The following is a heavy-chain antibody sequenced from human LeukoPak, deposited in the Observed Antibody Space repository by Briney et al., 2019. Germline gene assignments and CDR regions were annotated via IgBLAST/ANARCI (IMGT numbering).Heavy chain of an antibody. Sequence: GGSLRLSCAASGFTFSSYSMNWVRQAPGKGLEWVSSISSSSSYIYYADSVKGRFTISRDNAKNSLYLQMNSLRAEDTAVYYCARADRGGRYFDYWGQGTLVTVSS. V-gene: IGHV3-21*01. CDR1: GFTFSSYS. CDR2: ISSSSSYI. D-gene: IGHD3-16*01. CDR3: ARADRGGRYFDY. J-gene: IGHJ4*02.